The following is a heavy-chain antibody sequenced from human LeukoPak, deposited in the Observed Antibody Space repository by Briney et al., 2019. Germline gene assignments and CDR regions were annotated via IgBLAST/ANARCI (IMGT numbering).Heavy chain of an antibody. CDR1: GYTFTGYY. CDR2: INPNSGGT. V-gene: IGHV1-2*02. Sequence: ASVKVSCKASGYTFTGYYTHWVRQAPGQGLEWMGWINPNSGGTNYAQKFQGRVTMTRDTSISTAHMELSRLRSDDTAVYYCAREQSSSWFDYWGQGTLVTVSS. CDR3: AREQSSSWFDY. D-gene: IGHD6-13*01. J-gene: IGHJ4*02.